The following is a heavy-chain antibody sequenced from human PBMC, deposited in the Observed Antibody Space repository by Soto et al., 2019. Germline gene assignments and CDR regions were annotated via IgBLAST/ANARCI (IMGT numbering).Heavy chain of an antibody. J-gene: IGHJ4*02. CDR3: ARDKAVLDY. Sequence: QVQLVQSGAEVKKPGASVKVSCKASGDTFTSYAFNWVRQAPGQGLEWMGWISAYSGNTNYAQKFQGRVTMTTDTSTSTAYMELRRMRSDDTAVYYCARDKAVLDYWGQGNLVTVSS. CDR2: ISAYSGNT. V-gene: IGHV1-18*04. CDR1: GDTFTSYA.